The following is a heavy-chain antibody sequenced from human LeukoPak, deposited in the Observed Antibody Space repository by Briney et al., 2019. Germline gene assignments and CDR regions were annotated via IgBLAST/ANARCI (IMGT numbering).Heavy chain of an antibody. D-gene: IGHD5-18*01. V-gene: IGHV1-18*01. CDR1: GYTFTSYG. J-gene: IGHJ6*03. Sequence: ASVKVSCKASGYTFTSYGISWVRQAPGQGLEWMGWISAYNGNTNYAQKLQGRVTMTTDTSTSTAYMEPRSLRSDDTAVYYCARLEGGYSYGYPSYYYYMDVWGKGTTVTISS. CDR2: ISAYNGNT. CDR3: ARLEGGYSYGYPSYYYYMDV.